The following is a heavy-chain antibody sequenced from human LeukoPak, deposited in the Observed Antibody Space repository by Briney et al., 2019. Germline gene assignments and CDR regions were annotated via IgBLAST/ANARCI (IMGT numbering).Heavy chain of an antibody. CDR2: IYYSGST. D-gene: IGHD3-22*01. Sequence: NPSETLSLTCAVYGGSFSGYYWSWIRQPPGKGLEWIGYIYYSGSTNYNPSLKSRVTISVDTSKNQFSLKLSSVTAADTAVYYCARQRGSYYYDSSGPFDYWGQGTLVTVSS. V-gene: IGHV4-59*08. J-gene: IGHJ4*02. CDR3: ARQRGSYYYDSSGPFDY. CDR1: GGSFSGYY.